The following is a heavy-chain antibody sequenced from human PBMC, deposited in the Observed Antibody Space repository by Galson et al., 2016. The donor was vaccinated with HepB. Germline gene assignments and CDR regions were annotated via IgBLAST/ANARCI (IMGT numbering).Heavy chain of an antibody. D-gene: IGHD7-27*01. CDR3: AKAGYLGIHFFDH. CDR2: ITWNSPYI. V-gene: IGHV3-9*01. Sequence: SLRLSCAGSGFSIDDYAMHWVRQAPGKGLEWVSGITWNSPYIDYADSVKGRFTISRDIAKNSLYLEMNGLRPEDTAFYYCAKAGYLGIHFFDHWGPGTVVTVSS. CDR1: GFSIDDYA. J-gene: IGHJ4*02.